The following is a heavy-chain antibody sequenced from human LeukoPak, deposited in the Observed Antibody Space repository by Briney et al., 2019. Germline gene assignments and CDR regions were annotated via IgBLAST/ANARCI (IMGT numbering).Heavy chain of an antibody. Sequence: GGSLRLSCAASGFTFSSYAMSWVRQAPGKGLEWVSAISGSGGSTYYADSVKGRFTTSRDNSKNTLYLQMNSLRAEDTAVYYCAKGVTYYYDSSGYYGVNWFDPWGQGTLVTVSS. CDR1: GFTFSSYA. D-gene: IGHD3-22*01. CDR2: ISGSGGST. J-gene: IGHJ5*02. V-gene: IGHV3-23*01. CDR3: AKGVTYYYDSSGYYGVNWFDP.